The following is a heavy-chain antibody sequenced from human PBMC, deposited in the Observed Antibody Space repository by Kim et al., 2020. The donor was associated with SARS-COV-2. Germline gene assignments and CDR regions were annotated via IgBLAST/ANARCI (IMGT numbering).Heavy chain of an antibody. CDR1: GFTFSSYS. Sequence: GGSLRLSCAASGFTFSSYSMHWVRQAPGKGLEWVAVISYDGSNKYYADSVKGRFTISRDNSKYTLYLQMNSLRAEDTAVYYCAKAVARYYYDSTGGGDY. CDR2: ISYDGSNK. V-gene: IGHV3-30*18. D-gene: IGHD3-22*01. J-gene: IGHJ4*01. CDR3: AKAVARYYYDSTGGGDY.